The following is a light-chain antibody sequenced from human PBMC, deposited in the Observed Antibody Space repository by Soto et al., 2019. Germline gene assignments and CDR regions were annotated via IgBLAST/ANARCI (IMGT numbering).Light chain of an antibody. Sequence: EIVLTQSPGTLSLSPRERATLSCRASQSVSSSYLAWYQQKPGQAHRLLIYGASIRATGIPVRFSGSGSGTAVTLSINRLELDDFGVYYCHQYGSSSYTFGQGSKLEI. J-gene: IGKJ2*01. V-gene: IGKV3-20*01. CDR2: GAS. CDR1: QSVSSSY. CDR3: HQYGSSSYT.